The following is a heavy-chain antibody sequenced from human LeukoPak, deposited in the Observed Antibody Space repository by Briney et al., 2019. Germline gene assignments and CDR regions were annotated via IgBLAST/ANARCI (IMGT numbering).Heavy chain of an antibody. Sequence: GASVKVSCKASGYTFTGYYMHRVRQAPGQGLEWMGWINPNSGGTNYAQKFQGRVTMTRDTSISTAYMELSRLRSDDTAVYYCARDFELGIVGAFDTWDQGTMVTVSS. CDR1: GYTFTGYY. D-gene: IGHD7-27*01. J-gene: IGHJ3*02. CDR3: ARDFELGIVGAFDT. V-gene: IGHV1-2*02. CDR2: INPNSGGT.